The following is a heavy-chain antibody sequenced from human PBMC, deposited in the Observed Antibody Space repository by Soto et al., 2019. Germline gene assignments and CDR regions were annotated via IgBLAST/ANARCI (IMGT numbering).Heavy chain of an antibody. CDR3: ARHKGGAAGNFDL. D-gene: IGHD6-13*01. J-gene: IGHJ4*02. CDR2: IYHSGST. V-gene: IGHV4-31*03. CDR1: GGSISNGAYY. Sequence: QVQLQESGPGLVKPSQTLSVTCTVSGGSISNGAYYWTWIRQHPGKGMEWIGYIYHSGSTYYNPSLRSRVIMAVDTSKNQFSLKLSSVTVTDTAIYYCARHKGGAAGNFDLWGQGTLVTVSS.